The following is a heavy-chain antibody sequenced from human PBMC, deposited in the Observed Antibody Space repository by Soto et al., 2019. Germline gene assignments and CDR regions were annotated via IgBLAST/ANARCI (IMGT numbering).Heavy chain of an antibody. V-gene: IGHV4-59*01. CDR3: ARGQSAVLADRAWFDP. CDR2: IYDRGRT. J-gene: IGHJ5*02. Sequence: QVQLQESGPGLVKPSETLSLTCTVSGGSISSYNWNWIRQPPRKGLERIGYIYDRGRTNYNHSLKSRASISVDTSKNQFSLMLSSVTAADTAVYYCARGQSAVLADRAWFDPWGQGTLVTVSS. CDR1: GGSISSYN. D-gene: IGHD3-3*02.